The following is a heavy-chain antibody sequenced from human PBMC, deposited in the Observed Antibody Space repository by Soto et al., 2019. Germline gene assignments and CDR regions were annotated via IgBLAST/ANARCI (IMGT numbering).Heavy chain of an antibody. CDR3: ARGVIYYDSSGYAAFDI. D-gene: IGHD3-22*01. CDR1: GFTFSSYA. Sequence: GGSLRLSCTASGFTFSSYAMSWVRQAPGKGLEWVSGINWNGGSTGYADSVKGRFTISRDNAKNSLYLQMNSLRAEDTALYYCARGVIYYDSSGYAAFDIWGQGTMVTVSS. J-gene: IGHJ3*02. CDR2: INWNGGST. V-gene: IGHV3-20*04.